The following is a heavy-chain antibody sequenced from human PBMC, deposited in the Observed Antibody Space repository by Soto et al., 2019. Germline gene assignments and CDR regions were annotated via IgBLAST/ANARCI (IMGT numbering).Heavy chain of an antibody. CDR2: INHSGST. Sequence: SETLSLTCAVCGGSFSGYYWSWIRQPPGKGLEWIGEINHSGSTNYSPSLKSRVTISVDTSKNQFSLKLGSVTAADTAVYYCARGFIKYDILSRNYYYGMDVWGQGTTVTVSS. V-gene: IGHV4-34*01. CDR1: GGSFSGYY. J-gene: IGHJ6*02. D-gene: IGHD3-9*01. CDR3: ARGFIKYDILSRNYYYGMDV.